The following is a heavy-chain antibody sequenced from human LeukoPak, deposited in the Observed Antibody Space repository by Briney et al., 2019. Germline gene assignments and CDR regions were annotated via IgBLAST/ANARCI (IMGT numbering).Heavy chain of an antibody. CDR3: AKRGGGDGNPFDY. J-gene: IGHJ4*02. D-gene: IGHD3-16*01. CDR2: IAHDGSNK. V-gene: IGHV3-30*02. Sequence: GGSVRLSCGASGFTFSNYGMHWVRQAPGKGLEWVAFIAHDGSNKLYGDSAKGRFTISRDDSKKTLYLQMNSLGTEDTAVYYCAKRGGGDGNPFDYWGQGTLVTVS. CDR1: GFTFSNYG.